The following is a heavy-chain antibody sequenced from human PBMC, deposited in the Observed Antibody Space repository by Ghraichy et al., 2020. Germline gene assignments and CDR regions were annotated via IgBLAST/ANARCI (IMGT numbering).Heavy chain of an antibody. CDR3: ARRRYSSSWQIDY. CDR2: INHSGST. CDR1: GGSFSGYY. J-gene: IGHJ4*02. Sequence: SETLSLTCAVYGGSFSGYYWSWIRQPPGKGLEWIGEINHSGSTNYNPSLKSRVTISVDTSKNQFSLKLSSVTAADTAVYYCARRRYSSSWQIDYWGQGTLVTVSS. V-gene: IGHV4-34*01. D-gene: IGHD6-13*01.